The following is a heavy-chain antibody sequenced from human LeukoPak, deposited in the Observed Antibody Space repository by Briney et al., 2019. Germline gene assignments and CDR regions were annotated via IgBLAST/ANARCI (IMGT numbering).Heavy chain of an antibody. CDR3: ARGEWPSPFDY. J-gene: IGHJ4*02. V-gene: IGHV4-59*01. D-gene: IGHD3-3*01. CDR2: IYYSGST. Sequence: SETLSLTCTVSGGSISSYYWSWVRQPPGKGREWMGYIYYSGSTNYNPSLQSRVTISVDPSKNQFSLKLSSVTAADTAVYYCARGEWPSPFDYWGQGTLVTVSS. CDR1: GGSISSYY.